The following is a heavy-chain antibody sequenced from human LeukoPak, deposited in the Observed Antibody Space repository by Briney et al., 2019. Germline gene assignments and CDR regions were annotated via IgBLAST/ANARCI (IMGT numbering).Heavy chain of an antibody. CDR1: GYTFPGYT. CDR2: INAGNGNT. V-gene: IGHV1-3*01. J-gene: IGHJ4*02. CDR3: ARDLGGSLSY. Sequence: GASVKVSCKASGYTFPGYTIHWVRQAPGQRPEWMGWINAGNGNTKSSQRFQGRVTITRDTSASTAYMELSSLRSEDTAVYYCARDLGGSLSYWGQGTLVTVSS.